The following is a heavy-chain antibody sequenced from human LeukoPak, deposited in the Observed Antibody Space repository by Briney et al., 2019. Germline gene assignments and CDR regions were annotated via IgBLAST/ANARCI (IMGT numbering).Heavy chain of an antibody. CDR3: ARARIDTAMATNLLYYMDV. CDR1: GFTFSSYW. CDR2: IKQDGSEK. J-gene: IGHJ6*03. D-gene: IGHD5-18*01. V-gene: IGHV3-7*04. Sequence: GGSLRLSCAASGFTFSSYWMSWIRQAPGKGLEWVANIKQDGSEKYYVDSVKGRFTISRDNAKNSLYLQMNSLRAEDTAVYYCARARIDTAMATNLLYYMDVWGKGTTVTISS.